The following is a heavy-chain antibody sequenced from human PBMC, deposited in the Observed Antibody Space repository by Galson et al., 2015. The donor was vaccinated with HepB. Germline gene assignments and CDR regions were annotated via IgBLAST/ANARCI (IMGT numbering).Heavy chain of an antibody. CDR3: ATSKPSYGDYVPLFDY. CDR1: GYTLTELS. V-gene: IGHV1-24*01. CDR2: FDPEDGET. J-gene: IGHJ4*02. Sequence: SVKVSCKVSGYTLTELSMHWVRQAPGNGLEWMGGFDPEDGETIYTQKFQGRVTMTEDTSTDTAYMELSSLRSEDTAVYYCATSKPSYGDYVPLFDYCGQGTLVTVSS. D-gene: IGHD4-17*01.